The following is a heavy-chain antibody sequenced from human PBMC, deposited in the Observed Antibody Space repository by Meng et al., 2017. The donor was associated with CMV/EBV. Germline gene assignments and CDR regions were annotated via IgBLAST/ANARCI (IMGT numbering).Heavy chain of an antibody. V-gene: IGHV3-48*03. CDR3: ARGSSSWYPTYYYYGMDV. D-gene: IGHD6-13*01. Sequence: GGSLRLSCAVSGFTFSSYEMNWVRQAPGKGLEWVSYISSSGSTIYYADSVKGRFTISRDNAKNSLYLQMNSLRAEDTAVYYCARGSSSWYPTYYYYGMDVWGQGTTVTVSS. CDR2: ISSSGSTI. CDR1: GFTFSSYE. J-gene: IGHJ6*02.